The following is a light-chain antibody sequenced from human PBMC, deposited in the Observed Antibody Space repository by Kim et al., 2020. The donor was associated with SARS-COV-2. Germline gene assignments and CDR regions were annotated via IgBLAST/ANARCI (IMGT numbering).Light chain of an antibody. CDR1: QSVDRW. J-gene: IGKJ2*03. Sequence: SASIGDRVSITGRASQSVDRWLAWYQQRPGKAPKLLIYDAIDLKSGVPSRCSGRGSGTEFTLTITSLQPDDFGTYYCQQYSTYSYSLGQGTKLEI. CDR2: DAI. CDR3: QQYSTYSYS. V-gene: IGKV1-5*01.